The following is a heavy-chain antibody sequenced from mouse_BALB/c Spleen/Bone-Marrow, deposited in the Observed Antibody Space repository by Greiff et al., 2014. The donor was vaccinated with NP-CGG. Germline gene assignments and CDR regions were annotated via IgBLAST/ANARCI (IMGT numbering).Heavy chain of an antibody. J-gene: IGHJ1*01. Sequence: DLVKPGASVKLSCKASGYTFTNYWINWIKQRPGQGLEWIGRIAPGSGSTYYNEMFKDKTTLTVDTSSSTAYVQLSSLSAEESDVYFGAKERYGYDEWYCDDWGAGTTVTVSS. D-gene: IGHD2-2*01. CDR1: GYTFTNYW. V-gene: IGHV1S41*01. CDR3: AKERYGYDEWYCDD. CDR2: IAPGSGST.